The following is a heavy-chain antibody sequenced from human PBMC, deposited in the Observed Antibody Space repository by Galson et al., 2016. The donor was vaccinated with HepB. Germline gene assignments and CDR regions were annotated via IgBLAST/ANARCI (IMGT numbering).Heavy chain of an antibody. CDR1: GFSLNTYSVG. V-gene: IGHV2-5*02. CDR2: IYWDDDK. Sequence: PALVKPTQTLTLTCTFSGFSLNTYSVGVGWMRQPPGKAPEWLALIYWDDDKGYSPSLESRLSITKDTSKNQVVLTVANMDPVDTATYYCAHSRRIAMVRGATCYYFMGVWGQGTAVTVAS. J-gene: IGHJ6*02. D-gene: IGHD3-10*01. CDR3: AHSRRIAMVRGATCYYFMGV.